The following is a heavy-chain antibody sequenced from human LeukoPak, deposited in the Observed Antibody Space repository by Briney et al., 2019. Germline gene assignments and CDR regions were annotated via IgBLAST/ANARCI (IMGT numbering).Heavy chain of an antibody. CDR1: GYTFTGYY. CDR3: ARAEDIVVVPAAGHDWFDP. CDR2: INPNSGGT. J-gene: IGHJ5*02. V-gene: IGHV1-2*02. Sequence: ASVKVSCKASGYTFTGYYMHWVRQAPGQGLEWMGWINPNSGGTNYAQKFQGRVTVTRDTSISTAYMELSRLRSDDTAVYYCARAEDIVVVPAAGHDWFDPWGQGTLVTVSS. D-gene: IGHD2-2*01.